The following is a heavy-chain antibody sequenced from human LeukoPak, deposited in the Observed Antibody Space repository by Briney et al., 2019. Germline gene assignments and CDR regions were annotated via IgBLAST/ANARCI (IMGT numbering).Heavy chain of an antibody. CDR3: VLGGYDSRYLGFDC. CDR1: GITFSTYN. Sequence: GGSLRLSCAASGITFSTYNMNWVRQAPGKGLEWLAYITSDINTIYYADSVQGRFTISRDNAKNSLYLQMNSLRAADTAVYYCVLGGYDSRYLGFDCWGQGTLVTVSS. D-gene: IGHD3-22*01. V-gene: IGHV3-48*04. CDR2: ITSDINTI. J-gene: IGHJ4*02.